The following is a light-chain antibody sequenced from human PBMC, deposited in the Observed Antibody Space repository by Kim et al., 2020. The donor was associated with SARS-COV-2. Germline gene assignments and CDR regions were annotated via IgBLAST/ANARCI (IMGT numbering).Light chain of an antibody. Sequence: SVGDTGTITWLASQDIRNDLGWYQQNPGRAPKRLIYGASSLHSGVPARFSGSGSGTEFTLTISSLQPEDFATYFCLQHNSYPITFGQGTRLEIK. CDR2: GAS. CDR1: QDIRND. CDR3: LQHNSYPIT. J-gene: IGKJ5*01. V-gene: IGKV1-17*01.